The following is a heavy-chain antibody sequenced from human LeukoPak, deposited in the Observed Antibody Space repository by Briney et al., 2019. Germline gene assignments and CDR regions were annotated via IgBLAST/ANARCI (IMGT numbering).Heavy chain of an antibody. CDR3: AKAARLGPSHFDY. J-gene: IGHJ4*02. CDR2: VWVDGNNK. D-gene: IGHD6-25*01. Sequence: GRSLRLSCATSGFTFTAYGLHWVRQAPGMGLEWVAVVWVDGNNKFYADSVKGRFTISGDNSRSTLYLHMNSLRDDDTAVYYCAKAARLGPSHFDYWGRGTLVTVSS. V-gene: IGHV3-33*03. CDR1: GFTFTAYG.